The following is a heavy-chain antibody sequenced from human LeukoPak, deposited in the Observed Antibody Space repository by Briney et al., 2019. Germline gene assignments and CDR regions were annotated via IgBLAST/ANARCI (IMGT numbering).Heavy chain of an antibody. V-gene: IGHV3-48*03. CDR2: ISSSGSTI. Sequence: GGSLRLSCAASGFTFSSYEMNWVRQAPGKGLEWVSYISSSGSTIYYADSVKGRFTISRDNAKNSPYLQMNSLRAEDTAVYYCARAGYCSGGSCYYMSFGMDVWGKGTTVTVSS. CDR3: ARAGYCSGGSCYYMSFGMDV. D-gene: IGHD2-15*01. J-gene: IGHJ6*04. CDR1: GFTFSSYE.